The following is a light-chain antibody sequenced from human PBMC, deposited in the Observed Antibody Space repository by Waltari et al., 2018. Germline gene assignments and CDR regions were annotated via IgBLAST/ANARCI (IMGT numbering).Light chain of an antibody. CDR2: VVS. V-gene: IGLV2-14*03. J-gene: IGLJ2*01. CDR1: SSDVDGYNY. Sequence: QSALTQPASVSGSPGQSITISCTGTSSDVDGYNYVSWYQQHPGQAPKLIIYVVSKRPSGVSNRFSGSKSGTTASLTSSGLQAEDEADYYCSSYTSSSTVFGGGTKLTVL. CDR3: SSYTSSSTV.